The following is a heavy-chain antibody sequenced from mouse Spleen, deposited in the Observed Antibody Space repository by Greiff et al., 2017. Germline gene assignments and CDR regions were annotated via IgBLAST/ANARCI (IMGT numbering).Heavy chain of an antibody. CDR1: GYTFTDYY. CDR3: ARELFDY. V-gene: IGHV1-26*01. Sequence: EVKLMESGPELVKPGASVKISCKASGYTFTDYYMNWVKQSHGKSLEWIGDINPNNGGTSYNQKFKGKATLTVDKSSSTAYMELRSLTSEDSAVYYCARELFDYWGQGTTLTVSS. CDR2: INPNNGGT. J-gene: IGHJ2*01.